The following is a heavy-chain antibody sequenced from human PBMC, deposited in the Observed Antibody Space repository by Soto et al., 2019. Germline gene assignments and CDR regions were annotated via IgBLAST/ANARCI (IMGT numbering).Heavy chain of an antibody. CDR3: ARAGVVPAAICFGSSCSCYCIYV. Sequence: SETLSLTCAVYGGSFSGYYWSWIRQPPGKGLEWIGEINHSGSTNYNPSLKSRVTISVDTSKTKFSLKLSSVTAADTAVYYCARAGVVPAAICFGSSCSCYCIYVWGQGTPVTVSS. J-gene: IGHJ6*02. D-gene: IGHD2-2*01. CDR1: GGSFSGYY. CDR2: INHSGST. V-gene: IGHV4-34*01.